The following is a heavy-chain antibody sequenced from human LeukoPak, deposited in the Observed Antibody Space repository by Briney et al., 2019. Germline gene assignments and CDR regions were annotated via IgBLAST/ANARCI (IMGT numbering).Heavy chain of an antibody. J-gene: IGHJ3*02. CDR3: AKEGRITMVRGVITTGAFDI. D-gene: IGHD3-10*01. V-gene: IGHV3-74*01. CDR2: IKGDGSST. CDR1: GFTFSSYW. Sequence: GSLRLSCAASGFTFSSYWMHWVRHTPGKGLVWVSRIKGDGSSTSYADSVKGRFTISRDNSKNTLYLQMNSLRAEDTAVYYCAKEGRITMVRGVITTGAFDIWGQGTMVTVSS.